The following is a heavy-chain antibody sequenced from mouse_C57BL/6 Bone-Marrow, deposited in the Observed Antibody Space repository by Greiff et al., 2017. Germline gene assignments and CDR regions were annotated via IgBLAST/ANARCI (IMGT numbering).Heavy chain of an antibody. Sequence: EVKLQQSGPELVKPGASVKIPCKASGYTFTDYNMDWVKQSHGKSLEWIGDINPNNGGTIYNQKFKGKATLTVDKSSSTAYMELRSLTSEDTAVYYCARDNYDYYAMDYWGQGTSVTVSS. CDR1: GYTFTDYN. V-gene: IGHV1-18*01. CDR2: INPNNGGT. D-gene: IGHD1-3*01. J-gene: IGHJ4*01. CDR3: ARDNYDYYAMDY.